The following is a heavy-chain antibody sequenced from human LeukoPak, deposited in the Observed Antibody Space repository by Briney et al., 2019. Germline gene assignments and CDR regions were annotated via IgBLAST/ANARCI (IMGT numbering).Heavy chain of an antibody. CDR3: ARRAYDSSGYHPTSGYFDL. J-gene: IGHJ2*01. CDR1: GGSMFSYY. CDR2: IYSNGIT. D-gene: IGHD3-22*01. Sequence: SETLSLTCSVSGGSMFSYYWNWIRQSPGKGLEWIGYIYSNGITNYSPSLRSRGTISSATSRNQFSLRLTSVTAADTAIYYCARRAYDSSGYHPTSGYFDLWGRGTLVTV. V-gene: IGHV4-4*08.